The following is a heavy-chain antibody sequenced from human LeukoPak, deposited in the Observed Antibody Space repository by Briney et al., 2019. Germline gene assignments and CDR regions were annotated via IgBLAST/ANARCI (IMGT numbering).Heavy chain of an antibody. V-gene: IGHV3-33*01. CDR1: GFTFSSYG. CDR2: IWYDGSNK. D-gene: IGHD3-16*01. Sequence: GRSLRLSCAASGFTFSSYGMHWVRQAPGKGLEWVAVIWYDGSNKYYADSVKGRFTISRDNSKNTLYLQMNSLRAEDTAVYYCARDGLLGRQYYFGYWGQGTLVTVSS. CDR3: ARDGLLGRQYYFGY. J-gene: IGHJ4*02.